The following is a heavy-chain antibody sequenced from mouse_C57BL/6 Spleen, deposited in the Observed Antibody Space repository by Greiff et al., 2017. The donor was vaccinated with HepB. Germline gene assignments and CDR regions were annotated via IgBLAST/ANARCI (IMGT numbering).Heavy chain of an antibody. CDR1: GYTFTSYD. CDR2: IYPRDGST. CDR3: ASPYYYGSRGLAY. J-gene: IGHJ3*01. D-gene: IGHD1-1*01. V-gene: IGHV1-85*01. Sequence: VQLVESGPELVKPGASVKLSCKASGYTFTSYDINWVKQRPGQGLEWIGWIYPRDGSTKYNEKFKGKATLTVDTSSSTAYMELHSLTSEDSAVYFCASPYYYGSRGLAYWGQGTLVTVSA.